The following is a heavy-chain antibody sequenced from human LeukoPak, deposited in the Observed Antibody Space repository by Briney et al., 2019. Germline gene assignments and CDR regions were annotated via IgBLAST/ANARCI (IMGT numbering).Heavy chain of an antibody. V-gene: IGHV5-51*01. CDR2: MYPDDSDI. CDR3: ARSPPYYYGSGQKEAFDI. CDR1: GYSFSTYW. Sequence: GESLKISCKSSGYSFSTYWIGWVRQMPGKGLEWMGLMYPDDSDIKYSPSFEGQVTFSADKSINTAYLQWSSLEASDTAIYYCARSPPYYYGSGQKEAFDIWGQGTMVTVSS. J-gene: IGHJ3*02. D-gene: IGHD3-10*01.